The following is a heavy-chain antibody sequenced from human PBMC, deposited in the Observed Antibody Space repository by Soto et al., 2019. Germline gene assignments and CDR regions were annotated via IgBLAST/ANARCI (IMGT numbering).Heavy chain of an antibody. Sequence: QVQLVQSGAEVKKPGASVRVSCRTSGYTFTSYAIHWVRQAPGQGLEWMAWSNIGNGNTKYSQKFQGRVTVSRDTSASTAYLELRSLRAEDTAVYYCAREPLCRGVCYDLWLDSWRQGTLVTVSS. CDR1: GYTFTSYA. J-gene: IGHJ5*01. D-gene: IGHD2-21*02. CDR3: AREPLCRGVCYDLWLDS. V-gene: IGHV1-3*04. CDR2: SNIGNGNT.